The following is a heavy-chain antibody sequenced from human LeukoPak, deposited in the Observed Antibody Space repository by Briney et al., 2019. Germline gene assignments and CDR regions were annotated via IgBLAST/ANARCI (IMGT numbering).Heavy chain of an antibody. D-gene: IGHD3-9*01. CDR1: GGSISYYY. J-gene: IGHJ5*02. Sequence: SETLPLTCTVSGGSISYYYWTWLRQSPGKGLEWIGQIYYTGRTYYNPSLERRVTISLDTSRIQFSLIMTSVTAADTAMYYCARGGTYNDILSFDPWGQGTLVSVSS. CDR3: ARGGTYNDILSFDP. V-gene: IGHV4-59*01. CDR2: IYYTGRT.